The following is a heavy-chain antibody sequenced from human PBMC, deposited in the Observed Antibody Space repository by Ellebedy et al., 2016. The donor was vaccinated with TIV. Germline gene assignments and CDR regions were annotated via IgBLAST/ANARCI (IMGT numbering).Heavy chain of an antibody. CDR3: VKVAWNNWFDP. D-gene: IGHD1-1*01. CDR1: GFTFSSYA. Sequence: GESLKISCAASGFTFSSYAMAWVRQAPGKGLEWVSAITGTGGTSYYADSVKGRVTFSRDNSKNMLYLQMNNLRAEDTAVYYCVKVAWNNWFDPWGPGTLVIVSS. CDR2: ITGTGGTS. J-gene: IGHJ5*02. V-gene: IGHV3-23*01.